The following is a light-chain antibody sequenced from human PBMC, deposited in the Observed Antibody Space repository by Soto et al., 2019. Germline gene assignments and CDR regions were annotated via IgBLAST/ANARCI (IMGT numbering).Light chain of an antibody. Sequence: EIVMTQSPATLSVSPGERATLSCRASQSVSRNLAWYQQKPGQAPRLLIYGASTRATGIPARFSGSGSGTEFTLTISSLQSEDSAVYYCQQFNNWPPWTFGQGTKVELK. CDR1: QSVSRN. CDR2: GAS. V-gene: IGKV3D-15*01. CDR3: QQFNNWPPWT. J-gene: IGKJ1*01.